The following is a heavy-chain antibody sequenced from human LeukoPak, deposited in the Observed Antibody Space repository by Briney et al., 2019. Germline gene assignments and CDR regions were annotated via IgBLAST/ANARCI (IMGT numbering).Heavy chain of an antibody. D-gene: IGHD3-22*01. Sequence: GGALRLPCSASGFTFRSYAMHWVRHAPGKGLEYFSAISSNGGSTYYADSVKGRFTISRDNSKNTLYLQMSSLRAEDTAVYYCVKDILSGYYGDYWGQGTLVTVSS. CDR3: VKDILSGYYGDY. CDR2: ISSNGGST. J-gene: IGHJ4*02. CDR1: GFTFRSYA. V-gene: IGHV3-64D*06.